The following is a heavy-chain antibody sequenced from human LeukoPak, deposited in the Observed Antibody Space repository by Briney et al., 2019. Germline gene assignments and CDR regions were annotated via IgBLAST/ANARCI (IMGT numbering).Heavy chain of an antibody. CDR1: GLTLVSNR. CDR2: FSGSSSYI. CDR3: AREPWNYYGSGSYFDY. Sequence: PGGPLGFSFAAFGLTLVSNRMTWFGQAPGKGLDWSYPFSGSSSYIYYADSVKGRFTISRDNAKNSLYLQMNSLRAEDTAVYYCAREPWNYYGSGSYFDYWGQGTLVTVSS. D-gene: IGHD3-10*01. V-gene: IGHV3-21*01. J-gene: IGHJ4*02.